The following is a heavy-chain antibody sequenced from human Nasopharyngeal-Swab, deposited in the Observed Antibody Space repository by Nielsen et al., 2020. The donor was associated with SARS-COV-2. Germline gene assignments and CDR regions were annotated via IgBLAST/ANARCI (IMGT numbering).Heavy chain of an antibody. Sequence: SLKISCAASGFTVSSNYMSWVRQAPGKAPEWVSVIYSGGSTYYADSVKGRFTISRDNSKNTLYLQMNSLRAEDTAVYYCARAGTYYDILTGYYKGGIDYWGQGTLVTVSS. CDR1: GFTVSSNY. V-gene: IGHV3-66*01. CDR3: ARAGTYYDILTGYYKGGIDY. J-gene: IGHJ4*02. D-gene: IGHD3-9*01. CDR2: IYSGGST.